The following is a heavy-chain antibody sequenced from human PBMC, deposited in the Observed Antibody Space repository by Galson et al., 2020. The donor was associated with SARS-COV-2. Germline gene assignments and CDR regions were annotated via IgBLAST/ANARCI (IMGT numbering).Heavy chain of an antibody. CDR2: ISGDTYTI. CDR3: ARDDGAGN. J-gene: IGHJ4*02. V-gene: IGHV3-11*01. Sequence: GGSLRLSCAASGFSFSDYYMAWLRQAPGKGLEWVSYISGDTYTIYYAESVKGRFTVSRDNAKNSLYLQVNSLRDDDTAVYYCARDDGAGNWGQGTLVTVSS. CDR1: GFSFSDYY. D-gene: IGHD3-10*01.